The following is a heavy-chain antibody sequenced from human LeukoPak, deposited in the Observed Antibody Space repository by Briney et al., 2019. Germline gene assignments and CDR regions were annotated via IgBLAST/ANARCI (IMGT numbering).Heavy chain of an antibody. CDR3: ASSFGVVIMSAYYYYGMDV. D-gene: IGHD3-3*01. CDR1: GYTFTGYC. J-gene: IGHJ6*02. Sequence: ASVKVSCKASGYTFTGYCMHWVRQAPGQGLEWMGWINPNSGGTNYAQKFQGRVTMTRDTSTSTVYMELSSLRSEDTAVYYRASSFGVVIMSAYYYYGMDVWGQGTTVTVSS. V-gene: IGHV1-2*02. CDR2: INPNSGGT.